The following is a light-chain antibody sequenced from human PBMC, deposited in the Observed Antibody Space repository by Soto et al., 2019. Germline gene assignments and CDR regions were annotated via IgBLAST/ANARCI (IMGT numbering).Light chain of an antibody. V-gene: IGKV1-6*01. Sequence: AIQMTQSPSSLSVSVGDRVTITCRASQGIGNDVGWYHQKPGKAPKLLIYAASSLQSGVPSRFSGSRSGTDFTLTISSLQPEDFATYYCLQDHNSPLTFGGGTKVEIK. CDR2: AAS. J-gene: IGKJ4*01. CDR3: LQDHNSPLT. CDR1: QGIGND.